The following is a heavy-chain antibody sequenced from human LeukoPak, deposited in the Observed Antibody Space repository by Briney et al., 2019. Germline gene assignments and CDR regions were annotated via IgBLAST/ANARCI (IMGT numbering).Heavy chain of an antibody. CDR3: ARQLYVSGSYYAPMDA. D-gene: IGHD3-10*01. Sequence: SETLSLTCSVSGGSISSSSYFWGWIRQPPGKGLEWIASVHYSGSTYYNPSLKSRLTISVDTSKNQFSLKVSSVTAADTAVYFCARQLYVSGSYYAPMDAWGKGTTVTISS. CDR1: GGSISSSSYF. J-gene: IGHJ6*03. CDR2: VHYSGST. V-gene: IGHV4-39*01.